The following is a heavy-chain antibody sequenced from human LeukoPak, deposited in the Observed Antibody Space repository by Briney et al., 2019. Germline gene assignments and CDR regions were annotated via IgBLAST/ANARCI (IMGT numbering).Heavy chain of an antibody. CDR3: ARDRGYGSGSYPPLNWFDP. Sequence: ASVKVSCKASGYTFTSYGISWVRQAPGHGLEWMGWISAYNGNTNYAQKLQGRVTMTTDTSTSTAYMELRSLRSDDTAVYYCARDRGYGSGSYPPLNWFDPWGQGTLVTVSS. V-gene: IGHV1-18*04. CDR2: ISAYNGNT. J-gene: IGHJ5*02. CDR1: GYTFTSYG. D-gene: IGHD3-10*01.